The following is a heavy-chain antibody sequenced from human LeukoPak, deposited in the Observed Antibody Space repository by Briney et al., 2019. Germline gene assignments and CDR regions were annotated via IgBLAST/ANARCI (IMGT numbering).Heavy chain of an antibody. D-gene: IGHD3-22*01. J-gene: IGHJ4*02. CDR1: GFTFSSYS. CDR3: AKEKYYYEPFDY. V-gene: IGHV3-21*04. CDR2: ISSSSSYI. Sequence: GGSLRLSCAASGFTFSSYSMNWVRQAPGKGLEWVSSISSSSSYIYCADSVKGRFTISRDNAKNSLYLQMDSLRAEDTAVYYCAKEKYYYEPFDYWGQGTLVTVSS.